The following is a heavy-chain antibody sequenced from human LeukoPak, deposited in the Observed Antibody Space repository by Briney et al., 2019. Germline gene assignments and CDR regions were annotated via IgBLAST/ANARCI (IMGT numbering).Heavy chain of an antibody. CDR3: ARVSTVTTEWPRRLYYYYYGMDV. V-gene: IGHV3-66*01. J-gene: IGHJ6*02. CDR1: GFTVSSNY. CDR2: IYSGGST. Sequence: SGGSLRLSCAASGFTVSSNYMSWVRQAPGKGLEWVSVIYSGGSTYYADSVKGRFTIPRDNSKNTLYLQMNSLRAEDTAVYYCARVSTVTTEWPRRLYYYYYGMDVWGQGTTVTVSS. D-gene: IGHD4-17*01.